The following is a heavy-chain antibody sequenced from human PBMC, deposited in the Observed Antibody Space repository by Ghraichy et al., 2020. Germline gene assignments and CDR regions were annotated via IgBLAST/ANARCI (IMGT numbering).Heavy chain of an antibody. Sequence: GGSLRLSCAASGFTFSSYAMSWVRQAPGKGLEWVSAISGSGGSTYYADSVKGRFTISRDNSKNTLYLQMNSLRAEDTAVYYCAKGRKWILPIAVAGTRGAFDIWGQGTMVTVSS. V-gene: IGHV3-23*01. CDR1: GFTFSSYA. CDR2: ISGSGGST. CDR3: AKGRKWILPIAVAGTRGAFDI. J-gene: IGHJ3*02. D-gene: IGHD6-19*01.